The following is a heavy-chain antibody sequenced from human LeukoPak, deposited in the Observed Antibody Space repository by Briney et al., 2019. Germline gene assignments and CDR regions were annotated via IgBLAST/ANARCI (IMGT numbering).Heavy chain of an antibody. V-gene: IGHV3-66*04. CDR1: GFTVSSNY. D-gene: IGHD2-21*01. CDR3: ARQLLVSFNNWFDP. J-gene: IGHJ5*02. CDR2: IYSGGST. Sequence: GGSLRLSCAASGFTVSSNYMSWVRQAPGKGLEWVSVIYSGGSTYCADSVKGRFTISRDNAKNSLYLQMNSLRAEDTAVYYCARQLLVSFNNWFDPWGQGTLVTVSS.